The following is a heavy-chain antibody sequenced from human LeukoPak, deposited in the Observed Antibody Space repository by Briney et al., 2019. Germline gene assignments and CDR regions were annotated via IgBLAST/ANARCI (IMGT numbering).Heavy chain of an antibody. V-gene: IGHV5-51*01. CDR1: GSIFTSYW. CDR2: IYPGDSDT. D-gene: IGHD3-10*01. Sequence: GESLKISCQGPGSIFTSYWIAWGRQLPEKGLEWTGIIYPGDSDTRYSPSFQGQVTISADKSINTAYLQWSSLKASDTAMYYCARGGSGSHYPNDAFDMWGQGTMVTVSS. CDR3: ARGGSGSHYPNDAFDM. J-gene: IGHJ3*02.